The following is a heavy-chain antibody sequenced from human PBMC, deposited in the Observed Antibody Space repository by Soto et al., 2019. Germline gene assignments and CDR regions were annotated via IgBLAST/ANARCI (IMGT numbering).Heavy chain of an antibody. D-gene: IGHD6-13*01. CDR1: GCSITSYY. Sequence: SETLSLTCAVSGCSITSYYWNWIRQSPGKGLDWIGNICYSGRTNYSPSLKSRVTISLDRSKKQFSLNLSPVTAADTAMYYCARSPPIAAAGEYYFDFWGLGTLVT. CDR3: ARSPPIAAAGEYYFDF. CDR2: ICYSGRT. V-gene: IGHV4-59*01. J-gene: IGHJ4*02.